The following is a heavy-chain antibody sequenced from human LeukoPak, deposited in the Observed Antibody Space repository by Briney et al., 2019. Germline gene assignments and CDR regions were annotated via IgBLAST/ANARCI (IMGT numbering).Heavy chain of an antibody. CDR2: INPNSGGT. Sequence: ASVKVSCKASGYTFTGCYMHWVRQAPGQGLEWMGWINPNSGGTNYAQKFQGRVTVTRDTSITTAYMELSRLRSDDTAVYYCARARLSVPYYFDYWGQGSLVTVSS. CDR3: ARARLSVPYYFDY. J-gene: IGHJ4*02. CDR1: GYTFTGCY. D-gene: IGHD6-6*01. V-gene: IGHV1-2*02.